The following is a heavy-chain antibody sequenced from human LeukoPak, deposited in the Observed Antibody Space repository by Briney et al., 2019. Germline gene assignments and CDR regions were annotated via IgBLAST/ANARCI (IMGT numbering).Heavy chain of an antibody. CDR1: GFTFSSYG. J-gene: IGHJ4*02. Sequence: GGTLRLSCAASGFTFSSYGMSWVRQTPGKGLEWVSGISGSGVSTYYADSVKGRFTISRDNSKNTLYLQINSLRAEDSAVYYCAKELYHHGLFDWLFDYWGQGTLVTVSS. CDR2: ISGSGVST. CDR3: AKELYHHGLFDWLFDY. D-gene: IGHD3-9*01. V-gene: IGHV3-23*01.